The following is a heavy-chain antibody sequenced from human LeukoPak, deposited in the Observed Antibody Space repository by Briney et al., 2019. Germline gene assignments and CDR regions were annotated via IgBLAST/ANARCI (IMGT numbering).Heavy chain of an antibody. J-gene: IGHJ3*02. CDR1: GGTFSSYA. D-gene: IGHD2/OR15-2a*01. CDR3: ARGRLLGGIRVDAFDI. CDR2: IIPIFGTA. V-gene: IGHV1-69*06. Sequence: ASVKVSCKASGGTFSSYAISWVRQAPGQGLEWMGGIIPIFGTANYAQKFQGRVTITADKSTSTAYMELSSLRPEDTAVYYCARGRLLGGIRVDAFDIWGQGTMVTVSS.